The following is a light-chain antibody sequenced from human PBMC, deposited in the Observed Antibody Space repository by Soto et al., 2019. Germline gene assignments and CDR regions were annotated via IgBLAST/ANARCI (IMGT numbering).Light chain of an antibody. CDR2: EVS. CDR3: SSCRSSGTLVV. V-gene: IGLV2-14*01. Sequence: QSVLTQPASVSGSPGQPITISCTGTSSDIGGYNYVSWYQQYSGKAPKLIIYEVSNRPSGVSSRFSGYKSGNTASLTISGLQAEDEAHYYCSSCRSSGTLVVFGGGTKLTVL. CDR1: SSDIGGYNY. J-gene: IGLJ2*01.